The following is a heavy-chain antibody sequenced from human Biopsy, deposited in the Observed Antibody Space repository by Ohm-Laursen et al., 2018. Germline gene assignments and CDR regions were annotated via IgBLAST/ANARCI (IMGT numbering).Heavy chain of an antibody. CDR1: GGSIKSYY. V-gene: IGHV4-59*01. CDR3: ARLTGDPSY. CDR2: IYYTGHT. D-gene: IGHD7-27*01. Sequence: SETLSLTCPVSGGSIKSYYWNWIRQSPGKGLEWIGFIYYTGHTNYNPSLKSRATISVDTSKNQFSLKVISVTAADTAVYYCARLTGDPSYWGQGIPVTVSS. J-gene: IGHJ4*02.